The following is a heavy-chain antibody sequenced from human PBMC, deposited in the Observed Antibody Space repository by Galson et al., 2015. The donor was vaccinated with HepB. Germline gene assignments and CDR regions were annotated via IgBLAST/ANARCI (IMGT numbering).Heavy chain of an antibody. V-gene: IGHV3-21*01. Sequence: SLRLSCAASGFTFSSYSMNWVRQAPGKGLEWVSSISSSSSYIYYADSVKGRFTISRDNAKNSLHLQMNSLRAEDTAVYYCATMAAAGAFFDYWGQGTLVTVSS. J-gene: IGHJ4*02. D-gene: IGHD6-13*01. CDR3: ATMAAAGAFFDY. CDR2: ISSSSSYI. CDR1: GFTFSSYS.